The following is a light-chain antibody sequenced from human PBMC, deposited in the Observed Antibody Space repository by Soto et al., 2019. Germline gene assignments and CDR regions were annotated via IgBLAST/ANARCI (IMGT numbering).Light chain of an antibody. V-gene: IGLV2-8*01. J-gene: IGLJ1*01. CDR2: EVT. CDR1: SSDVGGYDY. Sequence: QSALTQPASVSGSPGQSITISCTGTSSDVGGYDYVSWYQQHPDKAPKLIIYEVTKRPSGVPDRFSGSKSGNTASLTVSGLQAEDEADYFCCSHAGDNTYVFGTGTKVTVL. CDR3: CSHAGDNTYV.